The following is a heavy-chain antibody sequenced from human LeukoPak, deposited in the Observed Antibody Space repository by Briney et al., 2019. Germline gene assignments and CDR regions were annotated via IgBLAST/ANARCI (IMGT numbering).Heavy chain of an antibody. J-gene: IGHJ6*02. V-gene: IGHV4-39*07. CDR2: IYYSGST. CDR3: ARVRDYGMDV. Sequence: SETLSLTCTVSGGSISSRSYYWGWIRQPPGKGLEWIGSIYYSGSTYYNPSLKSRVTISVDTSKNHFSLRLSSVTAADTAVYYCARVRDYGMDVWGQGTTVTVSS. CDR1: GGSISSRSYY.